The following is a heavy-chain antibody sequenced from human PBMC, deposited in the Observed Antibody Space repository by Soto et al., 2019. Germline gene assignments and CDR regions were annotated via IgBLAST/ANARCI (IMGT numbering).Heavy chain of an antibody. CDR3: ARGLSLLPAAFDY. V-gene: IGHV3-30-3*01. J-gene: IGHJ4*02. CDR1: GFTFSSYA. CDR2: ISYDGSNK. D-gene: IGHD2-2*01. Sequence: GGSLRLSCAASGFTFSSYAMHWVRQAPGKGLEWVAVISYDGSNKYYADSVKGRFTISRDNSKNTLYLQMNSLRAEDTAVYYCARGLSLLPAAFDYWGQGTLVTVSS.